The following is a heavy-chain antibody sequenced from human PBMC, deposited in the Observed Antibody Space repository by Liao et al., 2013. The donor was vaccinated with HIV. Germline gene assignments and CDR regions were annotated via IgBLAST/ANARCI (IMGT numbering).Heavy chain of an antibody. V-gene: IGHV4-61*02. Sequence: QVQLQESGPGLVKPSQTLSLTCTVSGGSISSGSYYWSWIRQPAGKGLEWIGRIYTSGSTNYNPSLKSRVTISVDTSKNQFSLKLSSVTAADTAVYYCAXGGLFDYWGQGTLVTVSS. CDR2: IYTSGST. D-gene: IGHD3-10*01. CDR3: AXGGLFDY. CDR1: GGSISSGSYY. J-gene: IGHJ4*02.